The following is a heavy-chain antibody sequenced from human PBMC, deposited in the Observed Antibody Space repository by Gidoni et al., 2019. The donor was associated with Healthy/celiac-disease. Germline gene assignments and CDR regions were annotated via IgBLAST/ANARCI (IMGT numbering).Heavy chain of an antibody. CDR1: GYTFTSYD. CDR2: MNPNSGNT. CDR3: ARGLMRGQLLFCGY. Sequence: QVQLAQSGAEAKKPGASVKVSCKASGYTFTSYDINWVRQATGQGLEWMGWMNPNSGNTGYAQKFQGRVTMTRNTSISTAYMELSSLRSEDTAVYYCARGLMRGQLLFCGYWGQGTLVTVSS. J-gene: IGHJ4*02. V-gene: IGHV1-8*01. D-gene: IGHD2-2*01.